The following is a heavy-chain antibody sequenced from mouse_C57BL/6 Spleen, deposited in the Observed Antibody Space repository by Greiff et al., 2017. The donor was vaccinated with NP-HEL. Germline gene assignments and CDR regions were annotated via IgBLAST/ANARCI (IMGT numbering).Heavy chain of an antibody. J-gene: IGHJ2*01. Sequence: EVLLVESGGGLVKPGGSLKLSCAASGFAFSDYGMHWVRQAPGKGLEWVAYISSGSSTIYYVDTVKGRFTISRDNAKNTLFLQMSSLRSEDTAMYYCARLGLPYYFDYWGQGTTLTVSS. D-gene: IGHD4-1*01. CDR2: ISSGSSTI. CDR3: ARLGLPYYFDY. V-gene: IGHV5-17*01. CDR1: GFAFSDYG.